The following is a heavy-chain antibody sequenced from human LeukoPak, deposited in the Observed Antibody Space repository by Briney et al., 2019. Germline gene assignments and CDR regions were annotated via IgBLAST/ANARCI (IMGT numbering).Heavy chain of an antibody. CDR2: ISSNGGST. V-gene: IGHV3-64D*09. CDR1: GFTFSSYA. Sequence: GGSLRLSCSASGFTFSSYAMHWVRQAPGKGLEYVSAISSNGGSTYYADSVKGRFTISRDNSKNTLYLQMSSLRAEDTAVYYCVKDLSASGYSSSWYLSYWGQGTLVTVSS. J-gene: IGHJ4*02. CDR3: VKDLSASGYSSSWYLSY. D-gene: IGHD6-13*01.